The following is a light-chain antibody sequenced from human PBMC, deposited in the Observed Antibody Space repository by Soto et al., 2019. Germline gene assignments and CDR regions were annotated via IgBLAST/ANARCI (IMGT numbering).Light chain of an antibody. Sequence: EVVMTQSPATLSVSPGDGAALSCRASQGVGSNLAWYQQKPGQAPRLLVYGASTRASGVPARFSGSGSGTEFTLTISSLGSEDFAVYYCQQYDSWPRTFGQGTKVEIK. CDR2: GAS. J-gene: IGKJ1*01. CDR3: QQYDSWPRT. V-gene: IGKV3-15*01. CDR1: QGVGSN.